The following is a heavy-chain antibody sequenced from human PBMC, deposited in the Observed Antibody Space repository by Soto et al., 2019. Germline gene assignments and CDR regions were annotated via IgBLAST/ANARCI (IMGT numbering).Heavy chain of an antibody. D-gene: IGHD1-7*01. CDR1: GFTFSSFW. J-gene: IGHJ6*03. CDR3: ATDTFSNWNYSSDYYYYMDV. CDR2: IKQDGSEK. V-gene: IGHV3-7*01. Sequence: GGSLRLSCAASGFTFSSFWMSWVRQAPGKGQEGLANIKQDGSEKYYVDSVKGRFTISRDNAKNSLYLQMNSLRAEDTAVYYCATDTFSNWNYSSDYYYYMDVWGKGTTVNVSS.